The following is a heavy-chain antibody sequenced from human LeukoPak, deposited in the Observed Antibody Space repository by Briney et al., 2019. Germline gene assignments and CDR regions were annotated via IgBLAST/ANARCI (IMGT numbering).Heavy chain of an antibody. V-gene: IGHV3-23*01. Sequence: PGGSLRLSCAASGFTFSSYAMSCVRQAPGKGLEWVSSISASGGTTYYADSVKGRFTISRDNSKNTLYLQMSSLRAGDTAIYYCAHTFFDFWSGLYWGQGTLVTVSS. CDR3: AHTFFDFWSGLY. D-gene: IGHD3-3*01. CDR2: ISASGGTT. J-gene: IGHJ4*02. CDR1: GFTFSSYA.